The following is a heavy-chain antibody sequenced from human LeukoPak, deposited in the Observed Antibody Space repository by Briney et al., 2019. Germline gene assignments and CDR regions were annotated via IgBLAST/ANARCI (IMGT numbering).Heavy chain of an antibody. Sequence: PGGSLRLSCAASGFTFSSYWMHWVRQAPGKGLVWVSRINSDGSSTSYADSVKGRFTISRDNAKNTLYLQMNSLRAEDTAVYYCAKAAGDYVFDYWGQGTLVTVSS. CDR1: GFTFSSYW. CDR3: AKAAGDYVFDY. J-gene: IGHJ4*02. V-gene: IGHV3-74*01. D-gene: IGHD4-17*01. CDR2: INSDGSST.